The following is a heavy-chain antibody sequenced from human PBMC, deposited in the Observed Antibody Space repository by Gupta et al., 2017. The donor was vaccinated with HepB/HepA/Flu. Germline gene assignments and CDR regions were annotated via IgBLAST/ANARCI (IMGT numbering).Heavy chain of an antibody. CDR2: ISASGGTT. Sequence: EVKLLESGGGLVQPGGSLRLSCAASGFAFSASAMIWVRQAPGKGLEWVSGISASGGTTYYADSVKGRFTISRDNSKKTLNLQMNSLRAEDTAVYYCAKVDRRGDIVVVGGMDVWGQGTTVTVSS. V-gene: IGHV3-23*01. CDR3: AKVDRRGDIVVVGGMDV. J-gene: IGHJ6*02. D-gene: IGHD2-2*01. CDR1: GFAFSASA.